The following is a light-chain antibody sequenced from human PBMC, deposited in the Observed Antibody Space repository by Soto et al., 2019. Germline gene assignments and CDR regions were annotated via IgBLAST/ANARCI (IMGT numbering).Light chain of an antibody. CDR3: SSYTSSSSDV. Sequence: QSALTQPASVSGSPGQSITISRTGTSSDVGGYNYVSWYQQHPGKAPKLMIYEVSNRPSGVSNRFSGSKSGNTASLTISGLQAEDEADYYCSSYTSSSSDVFGTGTQLTVL. V-gene: IGLV2-14*01. J-gene: IGLJ1*01. CDR1: SSDVGGYNY. CDR2: EVS.